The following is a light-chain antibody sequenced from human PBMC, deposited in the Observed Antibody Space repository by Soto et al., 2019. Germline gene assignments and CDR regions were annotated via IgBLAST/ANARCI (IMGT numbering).Light chain of an antibody. CDR3: QQYNNWPLS. J-gene: IGKJ4*01. CDR2: GAS. V-gene: IGKV3-15*01. CDR1: QTVSITY. Sequence: EIVLTQSPATLSLSPGERATLSCRASQTVSITYLTWYQQKPAQAPRLLIYGASTRATGIPARFSGSGSGTEFTLTISSLQSADFAVYYCQQYNNWPLSFGGGTKVDI.